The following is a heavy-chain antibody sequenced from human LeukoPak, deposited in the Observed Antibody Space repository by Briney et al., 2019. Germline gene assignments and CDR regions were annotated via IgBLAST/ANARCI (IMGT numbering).Heavy chain of an antibody. D-gene: IGHD2-2*01. CDR1: GNYW. V-gene: IGHV3-74*01. Sequence: GGSLRLSCAASGNYWMHWVRQAPGKGLVWVSHINSDGSWTGYADSGKGRFTISKDNAKNTVYLQMNNLRAEDTAVYYCVSFYETNWGRGTLVTVSS. J-gene: IGHJ4*02. CDR2: INSDGSWT. CDR3: VSFYETN.